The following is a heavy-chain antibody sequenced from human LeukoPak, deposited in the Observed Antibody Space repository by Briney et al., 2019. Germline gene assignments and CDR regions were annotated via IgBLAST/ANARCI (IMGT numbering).Heavy chain of an antibody. CDR3: ARQIREGWFDP. J-gene: IGHJ5*02. CDR2: IYYSGST. CDR1: GGSISSSSYY. V-gene: IGHV4-39*01. D-gene: IGHD3-16*01. Sequence: SETLSLTCTVSGGSISSSSYYWGWIRQPPGKGLDWIGSIYYSGSTYYNPSLKSRVTISVDTSKNQFSLKLSSVTAADTAVYYCARQIREGWFDPWGQGTLVTVSS.